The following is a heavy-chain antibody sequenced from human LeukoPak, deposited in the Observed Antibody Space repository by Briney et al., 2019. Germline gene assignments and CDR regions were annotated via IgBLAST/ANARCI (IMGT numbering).Heavy chain of an antibody. Sequence: GGSLRLSCAASGFTFSSYWMSWVRQAPGKGLEWAANIKQDGSEKYYVDSVKGRFTISRDNAKNSLYQQMNSLRAEDTAVYYCAREGYSGYDTAWGQGTLVTVSS. CDR3: AREGYSGYDTA. J-gene: IGHJ5*02. CDR1: GFTFSSYW. CDR2: IKQDGSEK. D-gene: IGHD5-12*01. V-gene: IGHV3-7*01.